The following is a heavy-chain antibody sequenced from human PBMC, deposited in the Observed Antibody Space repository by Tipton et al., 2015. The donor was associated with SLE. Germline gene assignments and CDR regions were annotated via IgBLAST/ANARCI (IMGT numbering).Heavy chain of an antibody. J-gene: IGHJ3*02. CDR1: GGSFSGYY. CDR3: ARRPDDDYRTLDGAFDI. Sequence: TLSLTCTVSGGSFSGYYWSWIRQPPGKGLEWIWEINHSGGTNYNPSLKSRVTISVDTSKNQFSLKLSSVTAADTAVYYCARRPDDDYRTLDGAFDIWGQGTMVTVSS. D-gene: IGHD4-11*01. CDR2: INHSGGT. V-gene: IGHV4-34*01.